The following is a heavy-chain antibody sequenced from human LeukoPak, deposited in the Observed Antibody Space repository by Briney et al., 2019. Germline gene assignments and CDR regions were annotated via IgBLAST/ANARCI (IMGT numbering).Heavy chain of an antibody. V-gene: IGHV1-2*02. Sequence: ASVKVSCKASGYTFTGYYMHWVRQAPGQGLEWMGWINPNSGGTNYAQKFQGRVTMTRDTSISTAYMELSRLRSDDTAVYYCARDLRAIFGVADPYYYYYYMDVWGKGTTVTVSS. CDR1: GYTFTGYY. J-gene: IGHJ6*03. CDR3: ARDLRAIFGVADPYYYYYYMDV. D-gene: IGHD3-3*01. CDR2: INPNSGGT.